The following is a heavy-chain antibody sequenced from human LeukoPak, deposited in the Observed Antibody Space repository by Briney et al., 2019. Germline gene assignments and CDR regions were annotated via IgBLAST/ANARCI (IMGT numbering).Heavy chain of an antibody. CDR2: INHSGST. V-gene: IGHV4-34*01. D-gene: IGHD2-8*01. J-gene: IGHJ6*03. CDR3: ANLLMPTDMDV. Sequence: SETLSLTCAVSGGSFGGYYWSWIRQPPGKGLEWIGEINHSGSTNYNPSLKSRVTISVDTSKNQFSLKLSSVTAADTAVYYCANLLMPTDMDVWGKGTTVTVSS. CDR1: GGSFGGYY.